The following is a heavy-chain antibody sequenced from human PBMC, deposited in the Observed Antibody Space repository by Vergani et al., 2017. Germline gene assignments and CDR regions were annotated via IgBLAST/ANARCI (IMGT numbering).Heavy chain of an antibody. Sequence: QVQLQESGPGLVKPSETLSLTCTVSGGSISSYYWSWTRQPAGKGLEWIGRIYTSGSTNYNPSLKSRVTMSVDTSKNQFSLKLSSGTAADTAVYYCAREEELKSSSSEFYYYYGMDVWGQGTTVTVSS. CDR3: AREEELKSSSSEFYYYYGMDV. CDR2: IYTSGST. D-gene: IGHD6-6*01. V-gene: IGHV4-4*07. J-gene: IGHJ6*02. CDR1: GGSISSYY.